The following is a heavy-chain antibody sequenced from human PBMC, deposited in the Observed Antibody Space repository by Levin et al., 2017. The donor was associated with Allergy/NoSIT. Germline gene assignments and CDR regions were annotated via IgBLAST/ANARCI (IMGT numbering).Heavy chain of an antibody. Sequence: PPGGSLRLSCAASGFTFSSYGMHWVRQAPGKGLEWVAVISYDGSNKYYADSVKGRFTISRDNSKNTLYLQMNSLRAEDTAVYYCAKDYDYNNNLNWFDPWGQGTLVTVSS. CDR3: AKDYDYNNNLNWFDP. J-gene: IGHJ5*02. D-gene: IGHD4-11*01. V-gene: IGHV3-30*18. CDR2: ISYDGSNK. CDR1: GFTFSSYG.